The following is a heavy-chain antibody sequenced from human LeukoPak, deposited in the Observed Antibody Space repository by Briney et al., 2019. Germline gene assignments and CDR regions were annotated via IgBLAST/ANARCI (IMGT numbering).Heavy chain of an antibody. CDR1: GGSISSSRYY. Sequence: SETLSLTRTLSGGSISSSRYYCGWIHQTPGKGLERIGSIYYSVSTYYNPSLKSRVTISVDTSKNQFSLKLSSVTAADTAVYYWARDTAYLGGWFDPCGQGALVTVSS. CDR2: IYYSVST. J-gene: IGHJ5*02. CDR3: ARDTAYLGGWFDP. D-gene: IGHD3-16*01. V-gene: IGHV4-39*07.